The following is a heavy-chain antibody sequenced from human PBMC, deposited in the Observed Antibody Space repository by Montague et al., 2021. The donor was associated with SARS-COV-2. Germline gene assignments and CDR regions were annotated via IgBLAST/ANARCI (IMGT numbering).Heavy chain of an antibody. Sequence: SETLSLTCTVSDVPTSAHFWSWIRQSPGKGLKWIGYISYSGSTKYSPSLTSRVTISLGSSRKHLSLELRSVTAADTAVYYCSREQQLAPRGFGVDAWGQGTTVSVTS. CDR1: DVPTSAHF. V-gene: IGHV4-59*11. J-gene: IGHJ6*02. CDR2: ISYSGST. CDR3: SREQQLAPRGFGVDA. D-gene: IGHD6-13*01.